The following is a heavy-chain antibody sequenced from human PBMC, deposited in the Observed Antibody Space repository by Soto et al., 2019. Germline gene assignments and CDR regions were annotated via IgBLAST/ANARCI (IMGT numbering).Heavy chain of an antibody. Sequence: AVKVSCKASGGTFSSYAISWVRQAPGQGLEWMGGIIPIFGTANYAQKFQGRVTITADESTSTAYMELSSLRSEDTAVYYCATYFGYGYYYFDYWGQGTLVTVSS. V-gene: IGHV1-69*13. CDR2: IIPIFGTA. CDR1: GGTFSSYA. J-gene: IGHJ4*02. CDR3: ATYFGYGYYYFDY. D-gene: IGHD5-18*01.